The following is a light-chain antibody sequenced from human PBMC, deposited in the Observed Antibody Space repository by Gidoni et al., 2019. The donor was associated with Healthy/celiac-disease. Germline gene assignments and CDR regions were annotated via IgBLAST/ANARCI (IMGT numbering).Light chain of an antibody. J-gene: IGKJ1*01. CDR3: QQSYSTPGT. CDR2: AAS. Sequence: DLQMTKSPSSLSASVGDRVTITCRASQSISSYLNWYQQKPGKAPKLLIYAASSLQSGVPSRFSGSGSGTDFTLTISSLQPEDFATYYCQQSYSTPGTFGQGTKVEIK. CDR1: QSISSY. V-gene: IGKV1-39*01.